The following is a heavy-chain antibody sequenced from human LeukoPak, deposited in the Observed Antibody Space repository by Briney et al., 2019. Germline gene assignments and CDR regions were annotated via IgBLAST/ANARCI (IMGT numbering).Heavy chain of an antibody. D-gene: IGHD2-15*01. Sequence: GGSLRLSXAASGFTFDDYAMHWVRQAPGKGLEWVSLISGDGGSTDYADSVKGRFTISRDNSKNSLYLQMNSLRTEDTALYYCAKDRPSAYGGYCSGGSCYGNWFDPWGQGTLVTVSS. V-gene: IGHV3-43*02. J-gene: IGHJ5*02. CDR2: ISGDGGST. CDR1: GFTFDDYA. CDR3: AKDRPSAYGGYCSGGSCYGNWFDP.